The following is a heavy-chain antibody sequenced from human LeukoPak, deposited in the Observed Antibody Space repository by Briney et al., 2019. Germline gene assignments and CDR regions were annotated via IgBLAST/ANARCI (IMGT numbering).Heavy chain of an antibody. D-gene: IGHD3-16*01. CDR2: VNDRGST. V-gene: IGHV4-34*01. CDR3: ARGVVSGRFGDYYYYMDV. CDR1: GGSFSGHY. Sequence: SETLSLTCAVSGGSFSGHYWTWIRQPPGKGLQWIGEVNDRGSTNYNPSLKSRLTISEDKSKKQFSLRLPSVTATDTAVYYCARGVVSGRFGDYYYYMDVWGKGTTVTVS. J-gene: IGHJ6*03.